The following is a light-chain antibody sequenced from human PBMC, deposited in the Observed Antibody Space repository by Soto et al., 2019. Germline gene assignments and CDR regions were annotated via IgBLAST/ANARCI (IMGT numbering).Light chain of an antibody. J-gene: IGKJ2*01. CDR1: QNISVW. CDR3: QQYGSSSPA. Sequence: DIQMTQSPSTLSASVGDGVTITCRASQNISVWLAWYQQRPGKAPKFLMYDASSWETGVPSRSSGSASGTECTLTIRGLQPYYSATYSCQQYGSSSPAFGQGTKRETK. CDR2: DAS. V-gene: IGKV1-5*01.